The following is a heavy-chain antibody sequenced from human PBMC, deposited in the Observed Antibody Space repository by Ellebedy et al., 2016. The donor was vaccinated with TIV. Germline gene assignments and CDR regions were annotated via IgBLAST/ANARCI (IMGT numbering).Heavy chain of an antibody. CDR1: GFTFSSYA. J-gene: IGHJ4*02. V-gene: IGHV3-23*01. CDR3: ARERDGSGSYYSDY. CDR2: ISGSGGST. Sequence: GESLKISCAASGFTFSSYAMSWVRQAPGKGLEWVSAISGSGGSTYYADSVKGRFTISSDNSKNTLYLQMNRRRAEDTGVSYCARERDGSGSYYSDYWGQGTLVTVSS. D-gene: IGHD3-10*01.